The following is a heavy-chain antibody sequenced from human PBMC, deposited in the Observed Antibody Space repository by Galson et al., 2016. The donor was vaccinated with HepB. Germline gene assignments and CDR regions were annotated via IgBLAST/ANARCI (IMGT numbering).Heavy chain of an antibody. CDR2: IYHDGGT. Sequence: VRQPPGQGLEWIGEIYHDGGTNYNPSLKSRPSMSVDKSKNQFSLNLSSVTAADAAVYYCARVTCGGGACQDVFAIWGQGIMVTVSS. J-gene: IGHJ3*02. V-gene: IGHV4-4*02. D-gene: IGHD2-21*02. CDR3: ARVTCGGGACQDVFAI.